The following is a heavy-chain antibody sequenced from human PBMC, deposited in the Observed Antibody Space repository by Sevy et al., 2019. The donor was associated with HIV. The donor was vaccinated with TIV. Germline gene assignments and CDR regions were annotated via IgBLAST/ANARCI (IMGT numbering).Heavy chain of an antibody. CDR3: ATRWTPGY. CDR1: GYTFTSHS. CDR2: INPSGGST. J-gene: IGHJ4*02. D-gene: IGHD1-1*01. V-gene: IGHV1-46*01. Sequence: ASVKVSCKASGYTFTSHSIHWVRQAPGQGLEWIGIINPSGGSTSYAQKFQGRVTMTRDTSTSTVYMDLSSLRSEDTAVYYCATRWTPGYWGQGTLVTVSS.